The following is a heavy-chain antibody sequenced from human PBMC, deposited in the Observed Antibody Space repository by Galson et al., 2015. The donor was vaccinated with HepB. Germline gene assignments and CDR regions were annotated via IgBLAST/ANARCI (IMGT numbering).Heavy chain of an antibody. V-gene: IGHV3-11*05. Sequence: SLRLSCAASGFTFSDYYMSWIRQAPGKGLEWVSYISSSSSYTNYADSVKGRFTISRDNAKNSLYLQMNSLRAEDTAVYYCARGLRGGLRPMIAFDIWGQGTMVTVSS. J-gene: IGHJ3*02. D-gene: IGHD5-12*01. CDR1: GFTFSDYY. CDR2: ISSSSSYT. CDR3: ARGLRGGLRPMIAFDI.